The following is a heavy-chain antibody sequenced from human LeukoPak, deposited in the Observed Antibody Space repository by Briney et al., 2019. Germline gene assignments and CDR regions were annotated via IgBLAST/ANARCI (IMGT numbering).Heavy chain of an antibody. CDR3: ATVWGYSSPAESRYFDY. D-gene: IGHD6-13*01. CDR2: ISPDTGAT. V-gene: IGHV1-2*02. J-gene: IGHJ4*02. Sequence: ASMKVSCKASGYTFTGFYLHWVRQAPGQGLEWMGRISPDTGATDYAQKFQGRVTMTRDTSISTAYMEVSRLRSDDTAVYYCATVWGYSSPAESRYFDYWGQGTLVTVSS. CDR1: GYTFTGFY.